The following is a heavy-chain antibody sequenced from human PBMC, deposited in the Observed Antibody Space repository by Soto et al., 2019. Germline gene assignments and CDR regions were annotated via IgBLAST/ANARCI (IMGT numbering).Heavy chain of an antibody. CDR1: GGSISSYY. Sequence: PSETLSLTCTVSGGSISSYYWSWIRQPPGKGLEWIGCIYYSGSTNYNPSLKSRVTISVDTSKNQFSLKLSSVTAADTAVYYCARHXXXXXRNXWFAPWGQGXXVTXXS. CDR2: IYYSGST. J-gene: IGHJ5*02. V-gene: IGHV4-59*08. CDR3: ARHXXXXXRNXWFAP.